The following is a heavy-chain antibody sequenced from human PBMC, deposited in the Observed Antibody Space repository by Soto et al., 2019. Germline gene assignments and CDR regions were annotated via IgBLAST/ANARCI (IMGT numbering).Heavy chain of an antibody. J-gene: IGHJ4*02. CDR1: GFAFSNYA. V-gene: IGHV3-23*01. CDR2: ISGSGNII. D-gene: IGHD4-17*01. CDR3: ARDPKCDYIGAFDD. Sequence: EVQLLESGGDLVQPGGSLRLSCAASGFAFSNYAVTWVRQAQGKGLEWVSSISGSGNIIYYADSVKGRFIISRDNSKNTLYLQMNILRAEDTAVYYCARDPKCDYIGAFDDWGQGTLVTVSS.